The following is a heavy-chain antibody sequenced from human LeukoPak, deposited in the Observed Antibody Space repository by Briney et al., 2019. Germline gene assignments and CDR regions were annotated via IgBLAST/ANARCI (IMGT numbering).Heavy chain of an antibody. CDR3: ARARKGAGFFDY. D-gene: IGHD4/OR15-4a*01. CDR1: GFTVSSNY. V-gene: IGHV3-53*01. J-gene: IGHJ4*02. CDR2: IYSGGST. Sequence: TGGSLRLSCAASGFTVSSNYMSWVRQAPGKGLEWVSVIYSGGSTYYADSVKGRFTISRDNSKNTLYLQMNSLRAEDTAVYYCARARKGAGFFDYWGQGTLVTVSS.